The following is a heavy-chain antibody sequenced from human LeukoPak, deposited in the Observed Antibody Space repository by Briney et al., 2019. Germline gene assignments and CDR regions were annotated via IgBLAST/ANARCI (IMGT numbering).Heavy chain of an antibody. Sequence: GGSLRLSCAASGFTFSSYSMDWVRQAPGKGLEWVSSISSSSSYIYYADSVKGRFTISRDNAKNSLYLQMNSLRAEDTAVYYCASPTAGQWELLGDAFDIWGQGTMVTVSS. CDR1: GFTFSSYS. CDR2: ISSSSSYI. CDR3: ASPTAGQWELLGDAFDI. V-gene: IGHV3-21*01. D-gene: IGHD1-26*01. J-gene: IGHJ3*02.